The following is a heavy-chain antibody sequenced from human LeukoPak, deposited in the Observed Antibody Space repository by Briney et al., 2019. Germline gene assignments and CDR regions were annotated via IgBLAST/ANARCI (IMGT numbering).Heavy chain of an antibody. CDR2: IGTAGDT. CDR3: ARAYRVRFQPLLYFDY. J-gene: IGHJ4*02. Sequence: GGSLRLSCAASGFTFSSYDMHWVRQATGKGLEWVSAIGTAGDTYYPGSVKGRFTISRENAKNSLYLQMNSLRAGDTVVYYCARAYRVRFQPLLYFDYWGQGTLVTVSS. V-gene: IGHV3-13*01. CDR1: GFTFSSYD. D-gene: IGHD2-8*01.